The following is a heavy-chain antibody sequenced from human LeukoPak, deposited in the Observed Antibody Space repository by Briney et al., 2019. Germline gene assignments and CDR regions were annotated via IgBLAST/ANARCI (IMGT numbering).Heavy chain of an antibody. D-gene: IGHD3-16*01. CDR2: INQDGSET. CDR3: ARDARGGTYGLE. CDR1: GFTFTNSS. Sequence: GGSLRHSCVASGFTFTNSSMKRGRQAPGKRLEWVASINQDGSETFFEDSVRGRFTISRDNAKKSLHLQMNSLRVEDTGVYYCARDARGGTYGLEWGQGTLVTVSS. V-gene: IGHV3-7*01. J-gene: IGHJ4*02.